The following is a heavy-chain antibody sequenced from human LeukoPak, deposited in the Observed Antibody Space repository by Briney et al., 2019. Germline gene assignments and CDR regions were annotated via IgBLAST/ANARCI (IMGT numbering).Heavy chain of an antibody. CDR2: IYYGGST. V-gene: IGHV4-59*08. CDR1: GGSISSYY. J-gene: IGHJ4*02. D-gene: IGHD1-26*01. CDR3: ARQGVGAFFYFHY. Sequence: SETLSLTCTVSGGSISSYYWSWIRQPPGKGLEWIGYIYYGGSTNYNPSLKSRVTISMDTSKNHFSLKLSSVTAADAAVYYCARQGVGAFFYFHYWGPGTLVTVSS.